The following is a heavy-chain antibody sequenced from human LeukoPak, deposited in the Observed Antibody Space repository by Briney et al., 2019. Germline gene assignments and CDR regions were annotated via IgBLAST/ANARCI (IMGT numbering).Heavy chain of an antibody. CDR2: IYYSGTT. D-gene: IGHD4-17*01. J-gene: IGHJ5*02. CDR3: AREGDYGDYAP. Sequence: PSETLSLTCTVSGGSISSGGYYWSWIRQRPGEGLEWIGYIYYSGTTYYNPSLKSRVTISVDRSKNQFSLKLSSVTAADTAVYYCAREGDYGDYAPWGQGTLVTVSS. V-gene: IGHV4-31*03. CDR1: GGSISSGGYY.